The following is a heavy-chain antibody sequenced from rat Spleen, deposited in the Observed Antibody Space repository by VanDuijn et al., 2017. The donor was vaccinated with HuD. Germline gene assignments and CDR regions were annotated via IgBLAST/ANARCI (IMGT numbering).Heavy chain of an antibody. CDR2: ISYEGSST. CDR1: GFTFSDYY. V-gene: IGHV5-22*01. D-gene: IGHD1-6*01. J-gene: IGHJ4*01. Sequence: EVQLVESGGGLVQPGRSLKLSCAASGFTFSDYYMAWVRQAPKKGLEWVASISYEGSSTYYGDSVKGRFTITRDNAKSTLYLQMNSLRSEDTATYYCARLMYTTDQGVMDAWGQGASVTVSS. CDR3: ARLMYTTDQGVMDA.